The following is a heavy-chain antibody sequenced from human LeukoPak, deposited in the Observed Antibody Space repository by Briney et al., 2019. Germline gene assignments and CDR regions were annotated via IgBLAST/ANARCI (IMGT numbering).Heavy chain of an antibody. CDR3: ARVTGYVDAFDI. Sequence: ASVKVSCKSSGYTFTGYYMHWVRQAPGQGLEWMGWINPNSGGTNYAQKFQGRVTMTRDTSISTAYMELSRLRSDDTAVYYCARVTGYVDAFDIWGQGTMVTVSS. V-gene: IGHV1-2*02. CDR2: INPNSGGT. D-gene: IGHD5-12*01. J-gene: IGHJ3*02. CDR1: GYTFTGYY.